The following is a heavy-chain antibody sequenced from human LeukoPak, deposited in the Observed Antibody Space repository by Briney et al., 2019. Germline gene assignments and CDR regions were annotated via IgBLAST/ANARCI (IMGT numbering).Heavy chain of an antibody. CDR2: ISWNSGSI. Sequence: GGSLRLSCAPSGFTFSSYWMHWVRQAPGKGLEWVSGISWNSGSIGYADSVKGRFTISRDNAKNSLYLQMNSLRAEDTALYYCAKDMGPMVSNAFDIWGQGTMVTVSS. J-gene: IGHJ3*02. CDR1: GFTFSSYW. CDR3: AKDMGPMVSNAFDI. V-gene: IGHV3-9*01. D-gene: IGHD1-14*01.